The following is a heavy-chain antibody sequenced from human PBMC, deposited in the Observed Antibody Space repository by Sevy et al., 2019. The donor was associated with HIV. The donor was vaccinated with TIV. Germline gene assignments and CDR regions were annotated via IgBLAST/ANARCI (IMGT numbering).Heavy chain of an antibody. CDR2: ISSSSSTI. Sequence: ETLSLTCAVHDGSFSGYYWNWVRQAPGKGLEWVSYISSSSSTIYYADSVKGRFTISRDNAKNSLYLQMNSLRAEDTAVYYCARDLGKAVAGTKDIYYYFDYWGQGTLVTVSS. D-gene: IGHD6-19*01. CDR3: ARDLGKAVAGTKDIYYYFDY. V-gene: IGHV3-48*01. J-gene: IGHJ4*02. CDR1: DGSFSGYY.